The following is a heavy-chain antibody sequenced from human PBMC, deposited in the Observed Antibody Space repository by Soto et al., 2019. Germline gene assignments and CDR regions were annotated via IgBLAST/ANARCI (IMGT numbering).Heavy chain of an antibody. V-gene: IGHV3-30*03. D-gene: IGHD6-13*01. Sequence: WGSLRLSCSASRYTFSNYGIHWVRPAPGNGLEWVAVISRDGSVRYYADSVKSRLTGTKDTSKNQVVLTMTNMDPVDTATYYCAHFSYSKNCLDYWGPGTLVTVSS. CDR1: RYTFSNYG. CDR3: AHFSYSKNCLDY. CDR2: ISRDGSVR. J-gene: IGHJ4*02.